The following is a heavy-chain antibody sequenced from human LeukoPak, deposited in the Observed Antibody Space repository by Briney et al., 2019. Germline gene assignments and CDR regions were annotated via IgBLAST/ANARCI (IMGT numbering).Heavy chain of an antibody. CDR2: IYTSGST. CDR1: GGSISSGSYY. Sequence: SQTLSLTCTVSGGSISSGSYYWSWIRQPAGKGLEWIGRIYTSGSTNYNPSLKSRVTISVDTSKNQFSLKLSSVTAADTPVYYCARGKNCSGYRWGQGTLVTVSS. D-gene: IGHD2-15*01. V-gene: IGHV4-61*02. CDR3: ARGKNCSGYR. J-gene: IGHJ5*02.